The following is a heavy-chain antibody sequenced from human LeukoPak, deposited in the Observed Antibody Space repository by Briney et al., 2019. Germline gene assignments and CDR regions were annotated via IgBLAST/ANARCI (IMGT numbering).Heavy chain of an antibody. CDR3: ASRGSSWYSFDY. V-gene: IGHV3-48*04. CDR1: GFTFSTYN. J-gene: IGHJ4*02. D-gene: IGHD6-13*01. CDR2: INTGSNTI. Sequence: GESLRLSCVASGFTFSTYNMDWVRQAPGKGLEWVSYINTGSNTIYYADSVKGRFTISRDNAKNSLYLQMNSLRAEDTAVYYCASRGSSWYSFDYWGQGTLVTVSS.